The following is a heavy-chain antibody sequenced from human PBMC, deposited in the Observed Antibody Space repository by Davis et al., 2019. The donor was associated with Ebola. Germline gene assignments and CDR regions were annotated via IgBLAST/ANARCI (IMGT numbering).Heavy chain of an antibody. J-gene: IGHJ6*02. CDR2: FDPEDGET. Sequence: ASVKVSCKVSGYTLTELSMHWVRQAPGKGLEWMGGFDPEDGETIYAQKFQGRVTMTEDTSTDTAYMELSSLRSEDTAVYYCATSDITMIVVHGWDYHYGMDVWGQGTTVTVSS. D-gene: IGHD3-22*01. CDR3: ATSDITMIVVHGWDYHYGMDV. V-gene: IGHV1-24*01. CDR1: GYTLTELS.